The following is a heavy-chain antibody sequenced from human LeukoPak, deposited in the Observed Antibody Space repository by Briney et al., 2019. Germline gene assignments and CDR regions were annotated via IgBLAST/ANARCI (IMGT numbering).Heavy chain of an antibody. V-gene: IGHV1-46*01. D-gene: IGHD6-13*01. CDR2: ISPSGGST. CDR3: ARVSFQQLACLDY. Sequence: GASVKVSCKASGYTFTSYYMHWVRQAPGQGLEWMGIISPSGGSTSYTQKFQGRVTITTDESTSTAYMELSSLRSEDTAVYYCARVSFQQLACLDYWGQGTLVTVSS. CDR1: GYTFTSYY. J-gene: IGHJ4*02.